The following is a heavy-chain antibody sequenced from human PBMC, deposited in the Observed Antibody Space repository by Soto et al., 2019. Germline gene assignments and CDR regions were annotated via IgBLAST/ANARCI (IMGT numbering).Heavy chain of an antibody. D-gene: IGHD3-10*01. Sequence: QVQVVQSGVEVSRPGSSVKVSCKASGDTFKNCVISWVRQAPGQGLEWMGGIIPLFGTTDFAQRFQCRLTITTDESTTTAYMELSRLRSEDTATYYCAAELGFGKLSVVWGQGTTVIVSS. CDR1: GDTFKNCV. J-gene: IGHJ6*02. V-gene: IGHV1-69*01. CDR3: AAELGFGKLSVV. CDR2: IIPLFGTT.